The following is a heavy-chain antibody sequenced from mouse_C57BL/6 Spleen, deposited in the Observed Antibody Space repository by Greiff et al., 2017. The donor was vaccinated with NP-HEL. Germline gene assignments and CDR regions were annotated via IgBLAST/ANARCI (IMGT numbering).Heavy chain of an antibody. CDR1: GYSITSGYY. CDR3: ARRPHYGSSLYYAMDY. CDR2: ISYDGSN. J-gene: IGHJ4*01. V-gene: IGHV3-6*01. D-gene: IGHD1-1*01. Sequence: DVKLQESGPGLVKPSQSLSLTCSVTGYSITSGYYWNWIRQFPGNKLEWMGYISYDGSNNYNPSLKNRISITRDTSKNQFFLKLNSVTTEDTATYYCARRPHYGSSLYYAMDYWGQGTSVTVSS.